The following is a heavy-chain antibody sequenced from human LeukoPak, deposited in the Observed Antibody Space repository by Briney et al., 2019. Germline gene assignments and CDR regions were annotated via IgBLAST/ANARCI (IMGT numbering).Heavy chain of an antibody. CDR3: VSFASGSWSY. CDR1: GFTFSSYW. V-gene: IGHV3-74*01. J-gene: IGHJ4*02. D-gene: IGHD3-10*01. CDR2: INSDGSST. Sequence: PGGSLRLSCAASGFTFSSYWMHWVRQAPGQGLVWVSRINSDGSSTTYADSVKGRFTISRDNAKNTLYLQMNSLRAEDTAMYYWVSFASGSWSYWGQGTLVTVSS.